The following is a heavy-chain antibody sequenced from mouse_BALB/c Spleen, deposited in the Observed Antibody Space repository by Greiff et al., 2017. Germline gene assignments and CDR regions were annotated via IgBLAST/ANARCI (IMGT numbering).Heavy chain of an antibody. CDR1: GYSITSDYA. CDR3: ASTVVDYLDY. J-gene: IGHJ2*01. D-gene: IGHD1-1*01. CDR2: ISYSGST. V-gene: IGHV3-2*02. Sequence: EVKLVESGPGLVKPSQSLSLTCTVTGYSITSDYAWNWIRQFPGNKLEWMGYISYSGSTSYNPSLKSRISITRDTSKNQFFLQLNSVTTEDTATYYCASTVVDYLDYWGQGTTLTVSS.